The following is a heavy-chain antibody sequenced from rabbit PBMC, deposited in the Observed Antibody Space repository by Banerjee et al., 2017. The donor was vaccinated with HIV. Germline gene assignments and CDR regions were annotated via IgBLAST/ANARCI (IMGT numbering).Heavy chain of an antibody. CDR3: ARGYAGYGYAFNL. CDR1: GFSFSSSYY. D-gene: IGHD6-1*01. V-gene: IGHV1S40*01. J-gene: IGHJ4*01. CDR2: IVAGSSGTT. Sequence: QSLEESGGGLVQPEGSLTLTCTASGFSFSSSYYMCWVRQAPGKGLEWIACIVAGSSGTTYYASWAKGRFTISKPSSTTVTLQMTSLTAADTATYFCARGYAGYGYAFNLWGQGTLVTVS.